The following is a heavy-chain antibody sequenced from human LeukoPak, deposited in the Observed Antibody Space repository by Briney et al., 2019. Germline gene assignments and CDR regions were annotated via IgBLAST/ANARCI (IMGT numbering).Heavy chain of an antibody. CDR3: VSGYSYGPRIDY. J-gene: IGHJ4*02. V-gene: IGHV4-34*01. CDR2: INHGGST. Sequence: PSETLSLTCAVYGGSFSGYYWSWIRQPPGKGLEWIGEINHGGSTNYNPSLKSRVTISVDTSKNQFSLRLSSVTAADTAVYYCVSGYSYGPRIDYWGQGTLVTVSS. D-gene: IGHD5-18*01. CDR1: GGSFSGYY.